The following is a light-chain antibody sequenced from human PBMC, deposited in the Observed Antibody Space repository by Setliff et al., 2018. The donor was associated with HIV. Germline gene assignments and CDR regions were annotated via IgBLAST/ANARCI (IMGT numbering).Light chain of an antibody. J-gene: IGLJ1*01. CDR3: SSYSSSTTPYV. Sequence: QSVLTQPASVSGSPGQSMTISCTGTNSDIGTYNYVSWYRQHPGKAPKLMIYDVSNRPSGISNRFSGSKSGNAASLTISGLQAEDEADYFCSSYSSSTTPYVFGTGTKVTVL. CDR1: NSDIGTYNY. CDR2: DVS. V-gene: IGLV2-14*03.